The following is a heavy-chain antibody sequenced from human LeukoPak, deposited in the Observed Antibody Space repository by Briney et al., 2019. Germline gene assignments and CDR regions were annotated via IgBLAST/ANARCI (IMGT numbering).Heavy chain of an antibody. CDR1: GFTFSNYA. V-gene: IGHV3-21*01. D-gene: IGHD1-26*01. CDR3: ASEGVVGPVAHFDY. J-gene: IGHJ4*02. CDR2: IDVGSYT. Sequence: GESLRLSCAVSGFTFSNYAMNWIRQAPGKGLEWVSSIDVGSYTYYAGSVKGRFTISRDNAKNLLYLQMNSLRVEDTAVYYCASEGVVGPVAHFDYRGQGALVTVSS.